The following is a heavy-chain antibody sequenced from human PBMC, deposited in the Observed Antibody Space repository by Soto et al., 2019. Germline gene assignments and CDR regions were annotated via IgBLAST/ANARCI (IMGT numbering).Heavy chain of an antibody. J-gene: IGHJ4*02. Sequence: GGSLRLSCAASGFTFSSYGMHWVRQAPGKGLEWVAVISYDGSNKYYADSVKGRFTISRDNSKNTLYLQMNSLRAEDTAVYYCAKDLARGSSWYYFDYWGQGTLVTVSS. CDR2: ISYDGSNK. V-gene: IGHV3-30*18. CDR1: GFTFSSYG. D-gene: IGHD6-13*01. CDR3: AKDLARGSSWYYFDY.